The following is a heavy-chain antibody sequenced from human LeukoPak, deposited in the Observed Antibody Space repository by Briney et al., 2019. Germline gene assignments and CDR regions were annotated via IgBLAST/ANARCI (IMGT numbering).Heavy chain of an antibody. Sequence: ASVKVSCKASGYIFTGFYVHWVRQAPGQGLEWMGRIIPIFGTANYAQKFQGRVTITADESTSTAYMELSSLRSEDTAVYYCARDLGPGGLRLGEFDYWGQGTLVTVSS. CDR1: GYIFTGFY. CDR2: IIPIFGTA. J-gene: IGHJ4*02. CDR3: ARDLGPGGLRLGEFDY. V-gene: IGHV1-69*13. D-gene: IGHD3-16*01.